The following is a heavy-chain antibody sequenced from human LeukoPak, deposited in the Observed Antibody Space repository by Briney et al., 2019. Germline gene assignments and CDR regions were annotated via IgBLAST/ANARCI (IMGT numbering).Heavy chain of an antibody. V-gene: IGHV1-8*02. D-gene: IGHD3-10*01. J-gene: IGHJ3*02. CDR3: ARVRLAMVRGVADAFDI. CDR2: MNPNSGNT. Sequence: ASVKVSCKASGYTFTSYDINWVRQATGQGREWMGWMNPNSGNTGYAQKFQGRVTMTRNTSISTAYMELSSLRSEDTAVYYCARVRLAMVRGVADAFDIWGQGTMVTVSS. CDR1: GYTFTSYD.